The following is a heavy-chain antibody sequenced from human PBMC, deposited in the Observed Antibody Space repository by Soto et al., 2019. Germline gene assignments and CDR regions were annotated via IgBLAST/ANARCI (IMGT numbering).Heavy chain of an antibody. CDR2: ISGRGSTI. J-gene: IGHJ4*02. CDR3: ARQAAGATIDY. CDR1: GFTFRSYR. Sequence: GGSLRLSCAASGFTFRSYRMNWVRQAPGKGLEWVSYISGRGSTIYYADSVKSRVTISVDTSKNQFSLKLSSVTAADTAVYYCARQAAGATIDYWGQGTLVTVSS. V-gene: IGHV3-48*01. D-gene: IGHD5-12*01.